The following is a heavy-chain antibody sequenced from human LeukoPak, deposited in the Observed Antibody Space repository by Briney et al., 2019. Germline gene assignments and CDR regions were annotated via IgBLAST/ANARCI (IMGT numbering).Heavy chain of an antibody. D-gene: IGHD6-19*01. Sequence: SETLSLTCTVSGGSISSGDYYWSWIRQPPGKGLEWIGYIYYSGSTYYNPSLKSRVTISVDTSKNQFSLKLSSVTAADTAVYYCARERWYSSGLSREGFDYWGQGTLVTVSS. CDR2: IYYSGST. CDR3: ARERWYSSGLSREGFDY. V-gene: IGHV4-30-4*01. CDR1: GGSISSGDYY. J-gene: IGHJ4*02.